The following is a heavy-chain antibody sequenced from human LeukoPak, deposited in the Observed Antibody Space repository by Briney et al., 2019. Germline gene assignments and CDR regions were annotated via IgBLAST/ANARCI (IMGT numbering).Heavy chain of an antibody. CDR1: GFPFISYS. Sequence: GGSLSLSCAASGFPFISYSMNWVRPAPGKGLEWVSSISSSSYIYYADSVKGRFTISRDNAKNSLYLQMNSLRAEDTAVYYCARVSRQQLAIDYWGQGTLVTVSS. D-gene: IGHD6-13*01. V-gene: IGHV3-21*01. CDR3: ARVSRQQLAIDY. CDR2: ISSSSYI. J-gene: IGHJ4*02.